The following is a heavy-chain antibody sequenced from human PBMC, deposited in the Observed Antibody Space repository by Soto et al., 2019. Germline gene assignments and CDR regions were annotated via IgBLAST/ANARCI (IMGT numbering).Heavy chain of an antibody. J-gene: IGHJ4*02. Sequence: ASVKVSCKASGYTFTSYDINWVRQATGQGFEWTGWMNPNSGNTGYAQKFQGRVTMTRDTSITTAYMELSSLRSEDTAVYYCASHYDSSGYYYRGLDYWGQGTLVTVSS. D-gene: IGHD3-22*01. V-gene: IGHV1-8*01. CDR3: ASHYDSSGYYYRGLDY. CDR1: GYTFTSYD. CDR2: MNPNSGNT.